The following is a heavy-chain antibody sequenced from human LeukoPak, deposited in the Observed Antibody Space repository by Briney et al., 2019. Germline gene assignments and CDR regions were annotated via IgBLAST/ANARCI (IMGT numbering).Heavy chain of an antibody. J-gene: IGHJ3*02. V-gene: IGHV4-59*12. CDR1: GGSISSYY. Sequence: SETLSLTCTVSGGSISSYYWSWIRQPPGKGLEWIGSIYYSGSTNYNPSLKSRVTISVDTSKNEFSLKMSSVTAADKAVYYCARSCRILDIVATIRARLGGNGFYIWGQGTMVTVSS. CDR3: ARSCRILDIVATIRARLGGNGFYI. D-gene: IGHD5-12*01. CDR2: IYYSGST.